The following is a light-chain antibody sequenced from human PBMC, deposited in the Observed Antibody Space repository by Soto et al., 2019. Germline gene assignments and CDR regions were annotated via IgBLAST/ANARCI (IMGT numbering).Light chain of an antibody. Sequence: IVFTHSPGTLSLSPGDRATLSCRASQSVSSSYLAWYQQKPCQAPRLLIYIASTRAAGIPARFSGSGSGTDFTLKISRVEAEDVGVYYCMQGTHSWTFGQGTKVDIK. CDR1: QSVSSSY. CDR3: MQGTHSWT. CDR2: IAS. V-gene: IGKV3-20*01. J-gene: IGKJ1*01.